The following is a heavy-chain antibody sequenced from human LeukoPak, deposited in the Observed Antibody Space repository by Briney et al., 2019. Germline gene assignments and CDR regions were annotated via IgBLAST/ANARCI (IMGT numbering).Heavy chain of an antibody. V-gene: IGHV3-11*01. D-gene: IGHD3-3*01. J-gene: IGHJ6*02. Sequence: GGSLRLSCAASGFTFSDYYMSWIRQAPGKRLEWVSYISSSGSTIYYADSVKGRFTISRDNAKNSLYLQMNSLRAEDTAVYYCARDGVDFWSGPHISYYGMDVWGQGTTVTVSS. CDR2: ISSSGSTI. CDR1: GFTFSDYY. CDR3: ARDGVDFWSGPHISYYGMDV.